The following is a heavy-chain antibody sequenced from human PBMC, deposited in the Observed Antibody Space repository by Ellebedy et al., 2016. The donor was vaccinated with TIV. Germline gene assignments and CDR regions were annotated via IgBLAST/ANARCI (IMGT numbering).Heavy chain of an antibody. Sequence: GESLKISXSASGFTFTDYAMHWVRQAPGKGLEYVSAIGKNGHNTYYADSVKGRFTISRDNSKNTLYLQMSSLRAEDTAVYYCVKDPRGVSWGPYFFDYWGQGTLVSVSS. CDR3: VKDPRGVSWGPYFFDY. V-gene: IGHV3-64D*06. CDR2: IGKNGHNT. J-gene: IGHJ4*02. CDR1: GFTFTDYA. D-gene: IGHD3-10*01.